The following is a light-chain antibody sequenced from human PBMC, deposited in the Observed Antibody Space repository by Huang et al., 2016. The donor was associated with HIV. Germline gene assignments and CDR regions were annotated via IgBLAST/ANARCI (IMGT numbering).Light chain of an antibody. CDR3: HQYYDTPQT. V-gene: IGKV4-1*01. CDR1: QSVLKTSNNKNC. Sequence: DIVVTQSPDSLALSLGGMAAINCTASQSVLKTSNNKNCLSWYQLKPGQPPKLLIYCACTRESGVPDRFSGSGSGTHFTLSIASLQAEDVAVYYCHQYYDTPQTFGQGTKVEVK. J-gene: IGKJ1*01. CDR2: CAC.